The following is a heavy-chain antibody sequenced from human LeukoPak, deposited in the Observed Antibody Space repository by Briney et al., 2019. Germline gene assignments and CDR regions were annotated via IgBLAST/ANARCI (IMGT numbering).Heavy chain of an antibody. Sequence: AGGSLRLSCAASGFTFSSYAMHWVRQAPGKGLEWVAVISYDGSNKYYADSVKGRFTISRDNSKNTLYLQMNSLRAEDTAVYYCARERFRGGEGAFDIWSQGTMVTVSS. V-gene: IGHV3-30-3*01. J-gene: IGHJ3*02. D-gene: IGHD3-16*01. CDR2: ISYDGSNK. CDR3: ARERFRGGEGAFDI. CDR1: GFTFSSYA.